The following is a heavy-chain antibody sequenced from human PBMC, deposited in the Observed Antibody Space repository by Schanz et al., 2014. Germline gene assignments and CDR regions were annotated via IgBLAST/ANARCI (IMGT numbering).Heavy chain of an antibody. D-gene: IGHD1-26*01. J-gene: IGHJ5*02. CDR1: GDSISSAY. Sequence: ESGPGLVEPSQTLSLTCTVSGDSISSAYWSWIRQHPGKGLEWIGFIYYRGNTYYNPSLKSRVSISLDPSKTQFFLNLNSLTAADTAVYYCARVPEPGWFDPWGQGTLVTVSS. V-gene: IGHV4-31*03. CDR2: IYYRGNT. CDR3: ARVPEPGWFDP.